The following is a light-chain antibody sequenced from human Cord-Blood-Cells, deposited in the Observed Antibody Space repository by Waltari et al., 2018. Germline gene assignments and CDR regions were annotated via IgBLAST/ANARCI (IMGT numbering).Light chain of an antibody. J-gene: IGKJ2*01. Sequence: DIQMTQSPSSLSASVGDRVTITCPASQGISNYLAWVQQKQGKAPKSLSYAASSLQIGVPSKFSGSGSGTDFTLTISSLQPEDFATDYCQQYNSYPNTFGQGTKLEIK. V-gene: IGKV1-16*02. CDR3: QQYNSYPNT. CDR2: AAS. CDR1: QGISNY.